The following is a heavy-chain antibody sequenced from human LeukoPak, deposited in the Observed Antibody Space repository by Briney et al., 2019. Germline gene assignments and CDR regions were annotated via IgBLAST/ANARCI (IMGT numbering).Heavy chain of an antibody. D-gene: IGHD1-1*01. CDR3: ARDDNDDSYMDV. CDR1: GGSISSYY. CDR2: IYYSGST. Sequence: SETLSLTRTVSGGSISSYYWSWIRQPPGPGLEWIGYIYYSGSTNYHPSLKSRVTISIDTSKNQFSLKLSSVTAADTAVYYCARDDNDDSYMDVWGKGTTVTVSS. V-gene: IGHV4-59*01. J-gene: IGHJ6*03.